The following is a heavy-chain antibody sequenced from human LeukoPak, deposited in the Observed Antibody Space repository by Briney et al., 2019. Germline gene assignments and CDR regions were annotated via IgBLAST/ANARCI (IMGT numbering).Heavy chain of an antibody. Sequence: PGGSLRLSCAASGFTFDDYAMHWVRQAPGKGLEWVSGVSWNSGSIGYADSVKGRFTISRDNAKNSLYLQMNSLRAEDTALYYCARGRSSWAYYFDYWGQGTLVTVSS. D-gene: IGHD6-13*01. CDR1: GFTFDDYA. V-gene: IGHV3-9*01. J-gene: IGHJ4*02. CDR3: ARGRSSWAYYFDY. CDR2: VSWNSGSI.